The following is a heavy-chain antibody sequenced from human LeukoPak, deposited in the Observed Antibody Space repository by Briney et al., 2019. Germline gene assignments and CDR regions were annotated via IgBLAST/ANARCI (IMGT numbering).Heavy chain of an antibody. CDR3: ARGSDGNGPGMDV. CDR1: GFTFSRNA. Sequence: GGSLRLSCAASGFTFSRNAMHWVRQAAGRGLEWGSHITTGGSTTSYADSVKGRFTMSRDNAKNSLYLQMHSLRDADTAIYYCARGSDGNGPGMDVWGQGTTVTVSS. D-gene: IGHD5-24*01. V-gene: IGHV3-48*03. J-gene: IGHJ6*02. CDR2: ITTGGSTT.